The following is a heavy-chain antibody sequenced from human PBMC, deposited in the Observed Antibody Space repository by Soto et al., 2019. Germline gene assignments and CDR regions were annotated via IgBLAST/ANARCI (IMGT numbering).Heavy chain of an antibody. J-gene: IGHJ3*02. CDR3: AKARHPYCSSTSCPDAFDI. V-gene: IGHV3-23*01. CDR1: GFTFSSYA. D-gene: IGHD2-2*01. Sequence: GGPLRLSCAASGFTFSSYAMSWVRQAPGKGLEWVSAISGSGGSTYYADSVKGRFTISRDNSKNTLYLQMNSLRAEDTAVYYCAKARHPYCSSTSCPDAFDIWGQGTMVTVSS. CDR2: ISGSGGST.